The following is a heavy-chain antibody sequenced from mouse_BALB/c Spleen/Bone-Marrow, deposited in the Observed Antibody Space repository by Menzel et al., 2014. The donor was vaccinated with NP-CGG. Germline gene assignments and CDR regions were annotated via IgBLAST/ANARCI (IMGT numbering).Heavy chain of an antibody. D-gene: IGHD2-1*01. Sequence: SGAELVKPGASVKLPCKASGYTFTSYWMHWVKQRPGQGLEWIGEINPSNGRTNYNETFKSKATLTVDKSSTTAYMQLSSLTFDDSAVYYCARYGNYDAMDYWGQGTSVTVSS. J-gene: IGHJ4*01. CDR2: INPSNGRT. CDR1: GYTFTSYW. CDR3: ARYGNYDAMDY. V-gene: IGHV1S81*02.